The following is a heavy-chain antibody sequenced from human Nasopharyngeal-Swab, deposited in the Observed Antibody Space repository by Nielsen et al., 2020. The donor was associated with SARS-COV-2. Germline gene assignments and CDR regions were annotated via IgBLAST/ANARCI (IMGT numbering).Heavy chain of an antibody. CDR3: AREDGDSSPFDY. D-gene: IGHD4-17*01. V-gene: IGHV3-30-3*01. CDR2: ISYDGSNK. CDR1: GFTFSSYA. Sequence: GESLKISCAASGFTFSSYAMHWVRQAPGKGLEWVAVISYDGSNKYYADSVKGRFTISRDNSKNTLYLQMNSLRAEDTAAYYCAREDGDSSPFDYWGQGTLVTVSS. J-gene: IGHJ4*02.